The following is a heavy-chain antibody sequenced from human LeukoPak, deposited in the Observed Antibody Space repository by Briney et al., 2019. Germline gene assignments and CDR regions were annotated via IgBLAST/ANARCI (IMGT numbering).Heavy chain of an antibody. CDR1: GFTFDDYG. J-gene: IGHJ4*02. V-gene: IGHV3-9*01. D-gene: IGHD6-25*01. CDR3: AKDRYSSGSGNFDY. Sequence: PGGSLRLSCAASGFTFDDYGMHWVRQAPGKGLEWVSGISWNANSIGYADSVKGRFTISRDNAKNSLYLQMNSLRAEDTALYYCAKDRYSSGSGNFDYWGQGTLVTVSS. CDR2: ISWNANSI.